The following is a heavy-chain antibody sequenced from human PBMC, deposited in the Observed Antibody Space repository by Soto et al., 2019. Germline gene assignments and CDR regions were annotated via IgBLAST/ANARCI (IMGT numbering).Heavy chain of an antibody. CDR3: AHSWWLGFVGYFDS. CDR1: GFSLSTSGVG. D-gene: IGHD6-19*01. J-gene: IGHJ4*02. V-gene: IGHV2-5*02. Sequence: QITLKESGPTLVKPTQTLTLTCTFSGFSLSTSGVGVGWIRQPPGKALEWLALIYWDDDKRYSPSLKSRLTISKDTSKNQVVLIMTNMDPVDTATYYCAHSWWLGFVGYFDSWGQGTLVTVSS. CDR2: IYWDDDK.